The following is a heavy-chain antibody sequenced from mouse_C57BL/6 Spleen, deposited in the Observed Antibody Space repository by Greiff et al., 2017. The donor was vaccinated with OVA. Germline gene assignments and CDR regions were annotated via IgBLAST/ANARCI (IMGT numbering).Heavy chain of an antibody. J-gene: IGHJ2*01. V-gene: IGHV10-1*01. D-gene: IGHD2-12*01. CDR3: VRNSFYFDY. CDR2: IRSKSNNYAT. CDR1: GFSFNTYA. Sequence: EVKLEESGGGLVQPKGSLKLSCAASGFSFNTYAMNWVRQAPGKGLEWVARIRSKSNNYATYYADSVKDRFTISRDDSESMLYLQMNNLKTEDTAMYYCVRNSFYFDYWGQGTTLTVSS.